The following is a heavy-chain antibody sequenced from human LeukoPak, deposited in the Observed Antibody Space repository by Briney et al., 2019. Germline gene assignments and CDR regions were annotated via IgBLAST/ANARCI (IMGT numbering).Heavy chain of an antibody. V-gene: IGHV4-39*01. D-gene: IGHD3-16*01. Sequence: SETLSLTCTVSGCSISSSSYYWGWIRQPPGKGLEWIGSIYYSGSTYYNPSLKSRVTISVDTSKNQFSLKLSSVTAADTAVYYCASNYVLGYFDYWGQGTLVTVSS. CDR1: GCSISSSSYY. CDR3: ASNYVLGYFDY. J-gene: IGHJ4*02. CDR2: IYYSGST.